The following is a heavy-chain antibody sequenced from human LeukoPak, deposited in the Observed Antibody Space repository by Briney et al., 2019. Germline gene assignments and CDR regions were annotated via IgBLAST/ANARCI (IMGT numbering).Heavy chain of an antibody. CDR3: ARGGIFGVGVFDY. D-gene: IGHD3-3*01. J-gene: IGHJ4*02. CDR1: GFTFSSYW. V-gene: IGHV3-74*01. Sequence: PPGGSLRLSCAASGFTFSSYWMHWVRQAPGKGLVWVSRINTDGSSTSYADSVKGRFTISRDNAKNTLYLQMNSLRAEDTAVYYCARGGIFGVGVFDYWGQGTLVTVSS. CDR2: INTDGSST.